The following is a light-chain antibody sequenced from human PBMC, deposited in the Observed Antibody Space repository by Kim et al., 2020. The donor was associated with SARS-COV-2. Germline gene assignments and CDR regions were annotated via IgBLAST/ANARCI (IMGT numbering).Light chain of an antibody. J-gene: IGLJ2*01. V-gene: IGLV4-69*01. Sequence: GRTTCTTSSGSSAYAIAWHQQQPEKGPRYLMTINRDGSHNKGDGIPDRFSGSSSGAERSLTISSRQSDDEADYYCQTWCTDIYVIFGGGTQLTVL. CDR1: SGSSAYA. CDR2: INRDGSH. CDR3: QTWCTDIYVI.